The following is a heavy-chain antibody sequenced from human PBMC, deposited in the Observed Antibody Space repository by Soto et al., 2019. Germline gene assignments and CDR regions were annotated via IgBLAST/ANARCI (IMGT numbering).Heavy chain of an antibody. J-gene: IGHJ6*02. CDR2: IYYSGST. CDR1: GGSISSSSYY. V-gene: IGHV4-39*01. CDR3: ARRFGESYDFWSGYPYLHEDYYYGMDV. Sequence: SETLSLTCTVSGGSISSSSYYWGWTRQPPGKGLEWIGSIYYSGSTYYNPSLKSRVTISVDTSKNQFSLKLSSVTAADTAVYYCARRFGESYDFWSGYPYLHEDYYYGMDVWGQGTTVTVSS. D-gene: IGHD3-3*01.